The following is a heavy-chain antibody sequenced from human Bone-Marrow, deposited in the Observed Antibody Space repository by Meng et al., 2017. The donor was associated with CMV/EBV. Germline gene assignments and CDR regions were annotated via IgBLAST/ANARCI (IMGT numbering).Heavy chain of an antibody. CDR3: ARGNDFWSGYYIGLGNY. CDR1: GFTFSSYD. J-gene: IGHJ4*02. V-gene: IGHV3-30*04. Sequence: GGSLRLSCAASGFTFSSYDMHWVRQAPGKGLEWVAIISYDGSHKYYADSVKGRFTISRDNSKDTLYLQMNSLRAGDTAVYYCARGNDFWSGYYIGLGNYWGQGTLVTVSS. CDR2: ISYDGSHK. D-gene: IGHD3-3*01.